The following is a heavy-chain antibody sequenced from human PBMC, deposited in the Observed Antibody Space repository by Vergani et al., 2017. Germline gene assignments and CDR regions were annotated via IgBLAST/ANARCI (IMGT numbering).Heavy chain of an antibody. Sequence: QVQLQESGPGLVKPSETLSLTCTVSGGSISSYYWSWIRQPPGKGLEWIGEINHSGSTNYNPSPKSRVTISVDTSKNQFSLKLSSVTAADTAVYYCARGRGRRATVTLDYWGQGTLVTVSS. CDR1: GGSISSYY. J-gene: IGHJ4*02. CDR2: INHSGST. V-gene: IGHV4-34*01. D-gene: IGHD4-11*01. CDR3: ARGRGRRATVTLDY.